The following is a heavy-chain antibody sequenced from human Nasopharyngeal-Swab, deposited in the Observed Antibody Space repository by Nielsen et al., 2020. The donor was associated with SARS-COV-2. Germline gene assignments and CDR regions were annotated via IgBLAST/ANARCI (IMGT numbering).Heavy chain of an antibody. CDR2: IYSGGST. V-gene: IGHV3-66*01. J-gene: IGHJ4*02. CDR3: AGPSYYDFWSGYHFDY. Sequence: GESLKISCAASGFTVSSNYMSWVRQAPGKGPEWVSVIYSGGSTYYADSVKGRFTISRDNSKNTLYLQMNSLRAEDTAVYYCAGPSYYDFWSGYHFDYWGQGTLVTVSS. D-gene: IGHD3-3*01. CDR1: GFTVSSNY.